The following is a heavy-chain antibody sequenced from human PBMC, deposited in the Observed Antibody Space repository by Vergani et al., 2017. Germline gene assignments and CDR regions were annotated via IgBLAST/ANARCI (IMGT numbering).Heavy chain of an antibody. V-gene: IGHV1-2*02. D-gene: IGHD3-10*01. CDR2: INPNSGGT. CDR3: ARGGYYGSGPLGDAFDI. J-gene: IGHJ3*02. CDR1: GYTFTGYY. Sequence: QVQLVQSGAEVKKPGASVKVSCKASGYTFTGYYMHWVRQAPGQGLEWMGWINPNSGGTNYAQKFQGRVTMTRDTSISTAYMELSRLRSDDTAVYYCARGGYYGSGPLGDAFDIWGQGTMVTVSS.